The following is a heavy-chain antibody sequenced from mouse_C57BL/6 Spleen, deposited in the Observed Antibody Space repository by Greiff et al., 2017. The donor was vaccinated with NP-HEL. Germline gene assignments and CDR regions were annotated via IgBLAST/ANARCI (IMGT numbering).Heavy chain of an antibody. CDR2: IDPSDSET. J-gene: IGHJ2*01. CDR3: ARGVRSLYFDY. CDR1: GYTFTSYW. Sequence: QVQLKQPGAELVRPGSSVKLSCKASGYTFTSYWMHWVKQRPIQGLEWIGNIDPSDSETHYNQKFKDKATLTVDKSSSTAYMQLSSLTSEDSAVYYCARGVRSLYFDYWGQGTTLTVSS. D-gene: IGHD2-14*01. V-gene: IGHV1-52*01.